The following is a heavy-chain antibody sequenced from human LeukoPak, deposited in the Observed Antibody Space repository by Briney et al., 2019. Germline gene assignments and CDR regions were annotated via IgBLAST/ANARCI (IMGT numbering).Heavy chain of an antibody. D-gene: IGHD3-10*01. Sequence: SETLSLTCTVSGGPISPLYWSWIRQPPGKGLEFIGYIFFTGTTNYNPSLKSRVTLSVDTSKNQFSLKLSSVTPADTAVYYCARGGVAAKYYFDYWGQGTLVTVSS. CDR2: IFFTGTT. CDR1: GGPISPLY. V-gene: IGHV4-59*11. J-gene: IGHJ4*02. CDR3: ARGGVAAKYYFDY.